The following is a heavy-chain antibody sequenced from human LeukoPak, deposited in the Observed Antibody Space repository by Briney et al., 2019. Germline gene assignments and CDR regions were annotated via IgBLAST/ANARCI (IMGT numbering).Heavy chain of an antibody. V-gene: IGHV4-34*01. CDR3: ASGYGSLDY. D-gene: IGHD4-17*01. CDR1: GGSFGGYY. J-gene: IGHJ4*02. CDR2: INHSGST. Sequence: KTSETLSLTCAVYGGSFGGYYWSWIRQPPGKGLEWIGEINHSGSTNYNPSLKSRVTISVDTSKNQFSLKLSSVTAADTAVYYCASGYGSLDYWGQGTLVTVSS.